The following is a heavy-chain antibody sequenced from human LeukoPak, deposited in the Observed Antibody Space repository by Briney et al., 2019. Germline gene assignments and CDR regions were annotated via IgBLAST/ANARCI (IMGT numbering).Heavy chain of an antibody. CDR3: TRDPRNKGFDP. D-gene: IGHD1/OR15-1a*01. CDR2: INGDGSST. CDR1: GFTLSYYW. J-gene: IGHJ5*02. Sequence: GGSLRLSCAASGFTLSYYWMHWVRQAPGKGLVWVSCINGDGSSTNYADSVKGRFTISRDNAKNTLYLEMNSLRAEDTAVYYCTRDPRNKGFDPWGQGTLVTVSS. V-gene: IGHV3-74*01.